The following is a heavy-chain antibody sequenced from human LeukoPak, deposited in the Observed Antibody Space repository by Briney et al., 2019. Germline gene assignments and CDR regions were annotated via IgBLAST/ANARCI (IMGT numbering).Heavy chain of an antibody. V-gene: IGHV4-38-2*02. J-gene: IGHJ6*03. CDR2: IYHSGGT. Sequence: PSETLSLTCTVSIYSISSGYYWGWIRQPPGKGLEWIGSIYHSGGTYYNPSLKSRVTISVDTSKNQFSLRLSTVTAADTAVYYCARQSAIFALHYYYMDVWGKGTTVTVSS. D-gene: IGHD3-3*01. CDR3: ARQSAIFALHYYYMDV. CDR1: IYSISSGYY.